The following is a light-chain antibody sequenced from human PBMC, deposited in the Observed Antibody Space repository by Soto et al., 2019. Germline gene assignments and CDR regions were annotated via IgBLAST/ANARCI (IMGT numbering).Light chain of an antibody. V-gene: IGLV2-14*01. CDR2: DVS. J-gene: IGLJ1*01. CDR1: SSDVGGYNY. Sequence: QSALTQPASVSGSPGQSITISCTGTSSDVGGYNYVSWYQQHPGKAPKLMIYDVSNRPSGVSNRFSGSKSGNTASLTISGLQAEYEADYYCSSYTISSTRYVFGTGTKLTVL. CDR3: SSYTISSTRYV.